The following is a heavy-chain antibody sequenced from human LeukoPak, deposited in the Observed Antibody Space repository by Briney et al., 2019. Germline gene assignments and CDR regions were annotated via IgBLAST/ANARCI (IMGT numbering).Heavy chain of an antibody. CDR1: GFTFSSYA. Sequence: AGGSLRLSCAASGFTFSSYAMTWVRQAPGKGLEWVSTISDSGGSTYYADSVKGRFTISRDNSKNTLYLQMNSLRAEDTALYYCAKDNSGWYTALDYWGQGTLVTVSS. D-gene: IGHD6-19*01. CDR3: AKDNSGWYTALDY. J-gene: IGHJ4*02. V-gene: IGHV3-23*01. CDR2: ISDSGGST.